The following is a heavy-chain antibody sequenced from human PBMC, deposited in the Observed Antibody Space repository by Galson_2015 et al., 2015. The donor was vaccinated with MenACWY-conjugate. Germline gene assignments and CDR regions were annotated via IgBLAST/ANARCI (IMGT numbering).Heavy chain of an antibody. CDR1: GFTFSSYW. V-gene: IGHV3-7*03. J-gene: IGHJ3*02. CDR3: ARDYYDSSGYYYSLDAFGI. Sequence: SLRLSCAASGFTFSSYWMSWVRQAPGKGLEWVANIKQDGSEKYYVDSVKGRFTISRDNAKNSLYLQMNSLRAEDTAVYYCARDYYDSSGYYYSLDAFGIWGQGTMVTVSS. CDR2: IKQDGSEK. D-gene: IGHD3-22*01.